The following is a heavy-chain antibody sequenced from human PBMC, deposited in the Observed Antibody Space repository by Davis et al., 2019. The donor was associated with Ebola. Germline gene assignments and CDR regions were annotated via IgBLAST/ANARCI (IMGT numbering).Heavy chain of an antibody. CDR1: GGSMSTYY. Sequence: MPSETLSLTCTLPGGSMSTYYWSWIRQPPGRGLEWIGYIYSSGGIDYNPSLKTRVMMSVDMSKNQFSLKLASVTAADTAVYYCARTDRVCSGGTCYSGNDFDYWGQGTLVTVSS. D-gene: IGHD2-15*01. CDR2: IYSSGGI. CDR3: ARTDRVCSGGTCYSGNDFDY. V-gene: IGHV4-4*08. J-gene: IGHJ4*02.